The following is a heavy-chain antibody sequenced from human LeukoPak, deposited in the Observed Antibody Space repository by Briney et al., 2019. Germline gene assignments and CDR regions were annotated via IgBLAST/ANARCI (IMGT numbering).Heavy chain of an antibody. CDR3: ARDGGSYSDWFDP. Sequence: ASVKVSCKASGYTFTSYGISWVRQAPGQGLEWMGWISVYNANTKYAQRLQGRVTMTRDTSTSTAYMELRSLRSDDTAVYYCARDGGSYSDWFDPWGQGTLVIVSS. D-gene: IGHD1-26*01. V-gene: IGHV1-18*01. J-gene: IGHJ5*02. CDR2: ISVYNANT. CDR1: GYTFTSYG.